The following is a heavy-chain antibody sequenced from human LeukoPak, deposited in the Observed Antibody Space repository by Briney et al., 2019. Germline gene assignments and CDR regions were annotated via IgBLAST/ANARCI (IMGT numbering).Heavy chain of an antibody. CDR2: INAGNGNT. CDR1: GYTFTSYA. D-gene: IGHD2-15*01. J-gene: IGHJ4*02. Sequence: EASVKVSCKASGYTFTSYAMHWVRQAPGQRLEWMGWINAGNGNTKYSQKFQGGVTITRDTSASTAYMELSSLRSEDTAVYYCARLCSGGSCYYYFDYWGQGTLVTVSS. V-gene: IGHV1-3*01. CDR3: ARLCSGGSCYYYFDY.